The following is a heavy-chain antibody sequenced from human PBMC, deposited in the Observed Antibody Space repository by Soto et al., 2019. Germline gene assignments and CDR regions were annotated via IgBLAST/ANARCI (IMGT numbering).Heavy chain of an antibody. D-gene: IGHD6-19*01. V-gene: IGHV1-2*04. Sequence: ASVKVSCKASGYTFTGYYMHWVRQAPGQGLEWMGWINPNSGGTNYAQKFQGWVTMTRDTSISTAYMELSRLRSDDTAVYYCARGLIAVAGHYYYYGMDVWGKGTTVTVSS. CDR2: INPNSGGT. CDR3: ARGLIAVAGHYYYYGMDV. J-gene: IGHJ6*04. CDR1: GYTFTGYY.